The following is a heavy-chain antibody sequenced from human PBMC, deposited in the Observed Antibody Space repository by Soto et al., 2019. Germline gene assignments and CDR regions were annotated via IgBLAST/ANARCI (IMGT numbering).Heavy chain of an antibody. CDR1: GFTFSNAW. CDR3: TTDHEADGMDV. D-gene: IGHD6-19*01. J-gene: IGHJ6*02. CDR2: IKSKTDGGTT. V-gene: IGHV3-15*01. Sequence: GGFLRLSCAVSGFTFSNAWMSGFRQAPGRGLEWVGRIKSKTDGGTTDYAAPVKGRFTISRDDSKNTLYLQMNSLKKEETAVYYWTTDHEADGMDVWGQGTTVTVSS.